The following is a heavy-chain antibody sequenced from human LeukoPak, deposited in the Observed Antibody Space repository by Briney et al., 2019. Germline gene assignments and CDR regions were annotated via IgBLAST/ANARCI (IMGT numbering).Heavy chain of an antibody. CDR3: AKGTKPVMTIPDY. J-gene: IGHJ4*02. Sequence: PGGSLRLSCAASGLTFSHYGMHWVRQAPGKGLEWVAAISYDGNAKYYVDSVKGRFAISRDNARNTLYLQMSSLTGDDTAVYYCAKGTKPVMTIPDYWGQGILVTVSS. V-gene: IGHV3-30*18. D-gene: IGHD1/OR15-1a*01. CDR2: ISYDGNAK. CDR1: GLTFSHYG.